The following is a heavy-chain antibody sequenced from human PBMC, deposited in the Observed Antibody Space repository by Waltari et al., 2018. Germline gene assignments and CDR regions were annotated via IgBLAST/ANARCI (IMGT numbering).Heavy chain of an antibody. J-gene: IGHJ4*02. D-gene: IGHD2-21*01. CDR2: IGPGGSNI. CDR1: GFTFSRHS. Sequence: EVQLVESGGGLVQPGGSLQLSCAASGFTFSRHSMNWVRQAPGKGLEWVSHIGPGGSNIGYADSVKGRITISRDNAQNSLYLIINSLTDEDTAVYYCARDQDWAFDYWGRGTLVTVSS. V-gene: IGHV3-48*02. CDR3: ARDQDWAFDY.